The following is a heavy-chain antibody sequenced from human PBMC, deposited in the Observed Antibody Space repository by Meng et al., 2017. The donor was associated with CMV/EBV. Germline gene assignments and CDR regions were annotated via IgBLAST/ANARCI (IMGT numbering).Heavy chain of an antibody. V-gene: IGHV4-34*01. CDR2: INHSGST. CDR3: ARGRTGEHDFWSGYWTDY. D-gene: IGHD3-3*01. Sequence: EQPQHWGAGLLKPSDPLSLTCPVYVGAFIGDYWSGIRQPPGKGLEWIGEINHSGSTNYNPSLKSRVTISVDTSKHQFSLKLSSVTAADTAVYYCARGRTGEHDFWSGYWTDYWGQGTLVTVSS. J-gene: IGHJ4*02. CDR1: VGAFIGDY.